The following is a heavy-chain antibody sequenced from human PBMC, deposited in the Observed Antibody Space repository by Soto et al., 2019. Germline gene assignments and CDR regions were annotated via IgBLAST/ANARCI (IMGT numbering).Heavy chain of an antibody. J-gene: IGHJ5*02. V-gene: IGHV4-4*02. D-gene: IGHD2-15*01. CDR3: ARRSGARWLDP. Sequence: QVQLQESGPGLVKPSGTLSLTCAVSSGSIRSTNWWSWVRQSPGKGLEWIGEIYHGGSTNYNPSLKSRVTISVDKSKNQFSLNLSSVTAADTAVYYCARRSGARWLDPWGQGTLVTVSS. CDR2: IYHGGST. CDR1: SGSIRSTNW.